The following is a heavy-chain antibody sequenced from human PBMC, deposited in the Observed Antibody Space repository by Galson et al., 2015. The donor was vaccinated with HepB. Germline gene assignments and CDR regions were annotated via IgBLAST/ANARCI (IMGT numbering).Heavy chain of an antibody. J-gene: IGHJ4*02. Sequence: SVKVSCKASGYTFSNYDITWVRQVPGQGLEWMGGIIPIFGTTNYAQKFQGRVTLIADKSTSTAYMELSSLTSEDTAVYFCARAVPESFDFWSGYSHFDSWGQGTVVTVSS. CDR2: IIPIFGTT. CDR3: ARAVPESFDFWSGYSHFDS. D-gene: IGHD3-3*01. V-gene: IGHV1-69*06. CDR1: GYTFSNYD.